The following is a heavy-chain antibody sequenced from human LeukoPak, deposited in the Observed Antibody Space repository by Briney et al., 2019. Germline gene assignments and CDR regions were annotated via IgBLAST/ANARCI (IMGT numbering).Heavy chain of an antibody. J-gene: IGHJ6*02. V-gene: IGHV1-58*01. CDR3: AAAAPDYGDYPYYYYGMDV. Sequence: SVKVSCKASGFTFTSSAVQWVRQARGQRLEWIGWIVVGSGNTNYAQKFQERVTITRDMSTSTAYMELSSLRSEDTAVYYCAAAAPDYGDYPYYYYGMDVWGQETTVTVSS. CDR1: GFTFTSSA. D-gene: IGHD4-17*01. CDR2: IVVGSGNT.